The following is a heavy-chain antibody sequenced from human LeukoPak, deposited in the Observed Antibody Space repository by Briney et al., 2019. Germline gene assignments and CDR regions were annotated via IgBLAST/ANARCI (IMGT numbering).Heavy chain of an antibody. CDR2: IYYSGST. Sequence: PSETLSLTCTVSGGSISSSSYYWGRIRQPPGKGLEWIGSIYYSGSTYYNPSLKSRVTISVDTSKNRFSLKLSSVTAADTAVYYCARGPLAAAGTLTYYYYGMDVWGQGTTVTVSS. CDR3: ARGPLAAAGTLTYYYYGMDV. CDR1: GGSISSSSYY. J-gene: IGHJ6*02. V-gene: IGHV4-39*07. D-gene: IGHD6-13*01.